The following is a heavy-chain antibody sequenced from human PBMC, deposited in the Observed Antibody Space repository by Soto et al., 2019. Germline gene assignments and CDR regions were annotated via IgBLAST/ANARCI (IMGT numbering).Heavy chain of an antibody. D-gene: IGHD3-22*01. J-gene: IGHJ3*02. CDR1: GGTFSSYT. CDR2: IIPILGIA. CDR3: ARPDDSSAQGAFDI. V-gene: IGHV1-69*02. Sequence: SVKVSCKASGGTFSSYTISWVRQAPGQGLEWMGRIIPILGIANYAQKFQGRVTIAADKSTSTAYMELSSLRSEDTAVYYCARPDDSSAQGAFDIWGQGTMVTVSS.